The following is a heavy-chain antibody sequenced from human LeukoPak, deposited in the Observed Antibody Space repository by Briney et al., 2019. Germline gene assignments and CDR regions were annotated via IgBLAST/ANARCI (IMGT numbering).Heavy chain of an antibody. D-gene: IGHD6-6*01. V-gene: IGHV3-30*03. CDR3: AREIRQLALDY. J-gene: IGHJ4*02. Sequence: GRSLRLSCAASGFTFSSNGMHWVRQAPGKGLEWVAVISYDGSNKYYADSVKGRFTISRDNSKNTLYLQMNSLRAEDTAVYYCAREIRQLALDYWGQGTLVTVSS. CDR1: GFTFSSNG. CDR2: ISYDGSNK.